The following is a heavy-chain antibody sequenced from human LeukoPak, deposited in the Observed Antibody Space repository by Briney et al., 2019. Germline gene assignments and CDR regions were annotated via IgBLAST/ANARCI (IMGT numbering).Heavy chain of an antibody. CDR3: ARETTNSDAFDI. CDR1: GFTFSSYS. D-gene: IGHD1-7*01. CDR2: ISSSSSYI. J-gene: IGHJ3*02. Sequence: PGGSLRLSCAASGFTFSSYSMNWVRQAPGKGLEWVSSISSSSSYIYYADSVKGRFTISRDNAKNSLYLQMNSLRAEDTAVYYCARETTNSDAFDIWGQGTMVTVSS. V-gene: IGHV3-21*01.